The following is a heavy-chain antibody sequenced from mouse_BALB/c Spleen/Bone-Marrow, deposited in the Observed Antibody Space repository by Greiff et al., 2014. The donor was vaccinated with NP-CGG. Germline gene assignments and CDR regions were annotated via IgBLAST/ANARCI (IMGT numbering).Heavy chain of an antibody. J-gene: IGHJ3*01. V-gene: IGHV14-3*02. D-gene: IGHD2-14*01. CDR3: ASYYRYDRRFAY. CDR1: GFNIKDTY. Sequence: EVQLQQSGAELVKSGASVKLSCTASGFNIKDTYMHWVKQRPEQGLEWIGRIDPANGNTKYDPKFQGKATITADTSSNTAYLQLSSLTSEDTAVYYCASYYRYDRRFAYWGQGTLVTVSA. CDR2: IDPANGNT.